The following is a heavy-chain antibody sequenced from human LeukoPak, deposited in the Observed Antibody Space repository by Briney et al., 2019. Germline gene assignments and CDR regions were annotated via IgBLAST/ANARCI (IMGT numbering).Heavy chain of an antibody. V-gene: IGHV3-23*01. Sequence: PGGSLRFSWAASGFTFSSFAMSCVRQAPGKGVEWGSGICGSGGGTYYADSVQGSFTISRDNSKNTLYLQMNSLTAEATAVYYCARGGYTYGPGLWGQGTLVSVSS. D-gene: IGHD5-18*01. J-gene: IGHJ4*02. CDR3: ARGGYTYGPGL. CDR2: ICGSGGGT. CDR1: GFTFSSFA.